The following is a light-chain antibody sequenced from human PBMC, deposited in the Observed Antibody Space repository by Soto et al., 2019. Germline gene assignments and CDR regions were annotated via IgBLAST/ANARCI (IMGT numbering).Light chain of an antibody. Sequence: EVVMTQSPATLSVSPGERATLSCRASRGIGSTLAWYQQKPGQTPRLLIYDTSTRATGVPARFIGSASGTEFTPTITSLQSEDLDVYYCQPYVNWPLTLGGGTKVDIK. CDR1: RGIGST. CDR2: DTS. V-gene: IGKV3-15*01. J-gene: IGKJ4*01. CDR3: QPYVNWPLT.